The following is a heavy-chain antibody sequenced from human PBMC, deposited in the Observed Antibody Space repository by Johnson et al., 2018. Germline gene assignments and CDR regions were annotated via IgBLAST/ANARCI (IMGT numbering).Heavy chain of an antibody. J-gene: IGHJ6*02. D-gene: IGHD2-15*01. Sequence: QVQLVQSGGGAVQXGRSLRLXCAASGFTFSKHGMHWVRQSPGKGLEWVAVIWFAGSPKYYAESVQGRLTISRDNSKRKVYLQMNSLRAEDTAVYYCVREAEPKVVVTSYYYGMDVWGQGTTVPVSS. V-gene: IGHV3-33*01. CDR2: IWFAGSPK. CDR3: VREAEPKVVVTSYYYGMDV. CDR1: GFTFSKHG.